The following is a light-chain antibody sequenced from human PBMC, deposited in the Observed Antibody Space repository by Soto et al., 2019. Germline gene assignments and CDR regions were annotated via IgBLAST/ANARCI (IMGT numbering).Light chain of an antibody. CDR2: AAS. Sequence: EIVMTQFPATLSASPGERATLSCRASQSVSSNLAWYQQKPGQAPSLLIYAASTRATGVPARFSGSGSVTEFTLTISSLQSEGFAVYYCQQYKDWPRGTFGQGTKLEIK. J-gene: IGKJ2*02. V-gene: IGKV3-15*01. CDR1: QSVSSN. CDR3: QQYKDWPRGT.